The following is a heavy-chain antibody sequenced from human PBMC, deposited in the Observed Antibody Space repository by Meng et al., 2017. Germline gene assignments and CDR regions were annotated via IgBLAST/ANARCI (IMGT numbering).Heavy chain of an antibody. Sequence: ASVKVSCKASGYTFTSYDINWARQATGQGLEWMGWMNPNSGNTGYAQKFQGRVTITRNTSISTAYMELSSLRSEDTAVYYCARASWRGSGSLLPLYWGQGTLVTVSS. J-gene: IGHJ4*02. CDR3: ARASWRGSGSLLPLY. D-gene: IGHD3-10*01. V-gene: IGHV1-8*03. CDR1: GYTFTSYD. CDR2: MNPNSGNT.